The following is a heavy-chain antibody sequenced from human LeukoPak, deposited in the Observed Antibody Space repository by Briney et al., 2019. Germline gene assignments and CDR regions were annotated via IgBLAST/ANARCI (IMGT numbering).Heavy chain of an antibody. V-gene: IGHV3-23*01. D-gene: IGHD2-15*01. Sequence: PGGSLRLSCAASGFTFSSYAMSWVRQAPGRGLEWVSAISGSGGSTYYADSVKGRFTISRDNSKSTLYLQMNSLRAEDTAVYYCAKYRVVYYYYYMDVWGKGTTVTVSS. J-gene: IGHJ6*03. CDR1: GFTFSSYA. CDR3: AKYRVVYYYYYMDV. CDR2: ISGSGGST.